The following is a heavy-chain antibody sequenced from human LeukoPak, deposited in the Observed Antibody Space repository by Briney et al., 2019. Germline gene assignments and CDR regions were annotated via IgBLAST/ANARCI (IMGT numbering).Heavy chain of an antibody. CDR2: FSYNGINR. V-gene: IGHV3-33*05. J-gene: IGHJ4*02. D-gene: IGHD6-19*01. CDR1: GFPFSSFG. CDR3: ARGLYTNGWYYCDY. Sequence: GGSLRLSCAASGFPFSSFGMHWVRQAPGKGLEWVAVFSYNGINRDYAASVNGRFTISRDSSKNTLSLQMNSLRAEDTAIYYCARGLYTNGWYYCDYWGQGTLVTVSS.